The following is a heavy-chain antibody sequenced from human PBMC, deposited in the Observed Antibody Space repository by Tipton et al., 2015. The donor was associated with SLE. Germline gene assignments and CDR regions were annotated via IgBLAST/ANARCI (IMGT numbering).Heavy chain of an antibody. CDR3: ARAGIPPYYYYYMDV. CDR1: GFTFSDYY. Sequence: SLRLSCAASGFTFSDYYMSWIRQAPGKGLEWVPYISSSGSTIYYADSVKGRFTISRDNAKNSLYLQMNSLRAEDTAVYYCARAGIPPYYYYYMDVWGKGTTVTVSS. D-gene: IGHD6-13*01. CDR2: ISSSGSTI. V-gene: IGHV3-11*01. J-gene: IGHJ6*03.